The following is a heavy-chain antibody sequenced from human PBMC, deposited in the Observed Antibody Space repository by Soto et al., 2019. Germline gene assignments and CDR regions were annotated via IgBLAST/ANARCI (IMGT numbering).Heavy chain of an antibody. V-gene: IGHV4-59*01. Sequence: PSETLSLTCTVSGGSISSYYWTWIRQPPGKGLEWIGYISYSGSTNYNPPLQSRVTISVDTSKNQFSLKLSSVTAADTAVYYCARAYSERDWFDPWGQGTMVTVSS. D-gene: IGHD3-16*01. CDR3: ARAYSERDWFDP. CDR2: ISYSGST. CDR1: GGSISSYY. J-gene: IGHJ5*02.